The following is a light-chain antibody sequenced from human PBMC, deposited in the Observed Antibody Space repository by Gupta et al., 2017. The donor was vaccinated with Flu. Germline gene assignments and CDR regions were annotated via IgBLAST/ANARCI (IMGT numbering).Light chain of an antibody. CDR2: DNG. Sequence: QSVLTQPPSVSGAPGQRVTISCTARRTNIGAGYELHWYQQLPGTAPKLLIYDNGNRPSGVPDRFSGSKTGTSASLAITGLQAEDDADYYCQSYDSSLSGPYVFGTGTKVTVL. CDR1: RTNIGAGYE. CDR3: QSYDSSLSGPYV. J-gene: IGLJ1*01. V-gene: IGLV1-40*01.